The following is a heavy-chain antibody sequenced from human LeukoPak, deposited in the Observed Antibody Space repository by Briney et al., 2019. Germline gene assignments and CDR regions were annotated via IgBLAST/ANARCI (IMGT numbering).Heavy chain of an antibody. Sequence: ASVKVSCKASGYTFTNFYMHWVRQAPGQGLEWMGIINPSGGNTSYAQKFQGRVTMTRDTSTSTVYMELSSLRSEDTAVYYCARSLHDYGDAGVDDWGQGTLVTVSS. J-gene: IGHJ4*02. V-gene: IGHV1-46*01. CDR3: ARSLHDYGDAGVDD. D-gene: IGHD4-17*01. CDR2: INPSGGNT. CDR1: GYTFTNFY.